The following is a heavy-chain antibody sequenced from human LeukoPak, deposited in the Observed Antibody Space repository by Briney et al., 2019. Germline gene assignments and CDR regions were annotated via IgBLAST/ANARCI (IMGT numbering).Heavy chain of an antibody. CDR3: ARVHSGYGPDYIDH. CDR1: GFTFSSVS. J-gene: IGHJ4*02. CDR2: ISSTSGYI. Sequence: GGSLRLSCAASGFTFSSVSMTWVRQAPGKGLEWVSSISSTSGYISYADSMKGRFTISSDNAKDSLYLQMDSLRAEDTAVYYCARVHSGYGPDYIDHWGQGTLVTVSS. D-gene: IGHD5-12*01. V-gene: IGHV3-21*01.